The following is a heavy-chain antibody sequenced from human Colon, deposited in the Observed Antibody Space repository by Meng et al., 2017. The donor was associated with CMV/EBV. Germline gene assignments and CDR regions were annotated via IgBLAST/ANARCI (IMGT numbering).Heavy chain of an antibody. CDR2: INAYNGNT. J-gene: IGHJ6*02. V-gene: IGHV1-18*01. CDR3: ARELVPAAIPPQNYYGMDV. Sequence: ASVKVSCKASGYTFGSFGVTWVRRAPGQGLEWMGWINAYNGNTDYAQKFQGRVTLTTDTSTKTAYLEMRGLKSDDTAVYYCARELVPAAIPPQNYYGMDVWGQGTTVTVSS. CDR1: GYTFGSFG. D-gene: IGHD2-2*01.